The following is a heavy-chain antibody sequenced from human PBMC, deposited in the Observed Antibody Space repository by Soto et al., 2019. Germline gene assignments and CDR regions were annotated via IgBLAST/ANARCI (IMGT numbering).Heavy chain of an antibody. Sequence: GGSLRLSCAASGFTFSSYGMHWVRQAPGKGLEWVAVIWYDGSNKYYADSVKGRFTISRDNSKNTLYLQMNSLRAEDTAVYYCARGSGARIAAAGSDYWGQGTLVTV. J-gene: IGHJ4*02. V-gene: IGHV3-33*01. CDR1: GFTFSSYG. CDR3: ARGSGARIAAAGSDY. CDR2: IWYDGSNK. D-gene: IGHD6-13*01.